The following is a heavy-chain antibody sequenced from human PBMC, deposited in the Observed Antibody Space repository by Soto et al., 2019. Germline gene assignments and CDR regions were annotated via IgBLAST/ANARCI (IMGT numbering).Heavy chain of an antibody. V-gene: IGHV1-2*04. D-gene: IGHD2-2*01. J-gene: IGHJ5*02. Sequence: ASVKVSCKASGYTFTGYYMHWVRQAPGQGLEWMGWINPNSGGTNYAQKFQGWVTMTRDTSISTAYMELSRLRSDDTAVYYCARGGGYCSSTSCHRDWFDPWGQGTLVTVSS. CDR1: GYTFTGYY. CDR3: ARGGGYCSSTSCHRDWFDP. CDR2: INPNSGGT.